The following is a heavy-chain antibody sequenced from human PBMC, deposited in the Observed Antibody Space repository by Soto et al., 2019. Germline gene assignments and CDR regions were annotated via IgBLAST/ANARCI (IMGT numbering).Heavy chain of an antibody. Sequence: SVKFSFKASGGTFSSYAISWVRQAPGQGLEWMGGIIPIFGTANYAQKFQGRVTITADESTSTAYMELSSLRSEDTAVYYCARDGLYDYYGSGSAFDYWGQGTLVTVSS. V-gene: IGHV1-69*13. CDR2: IIPIFGTA. CDR1: GGTFSSYA. J-gene: IGHJ4*02. D-gene: IGHD3-10*01. CDR3: ARDGLYDYYGSGSAFDY.